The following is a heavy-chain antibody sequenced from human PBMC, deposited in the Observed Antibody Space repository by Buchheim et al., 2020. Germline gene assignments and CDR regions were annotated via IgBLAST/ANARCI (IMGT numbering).Heavy chain of an antibody. J-gene: IGHJ4*02. V-gene: IGHV3-7*01. CDR3: VRLTFTMISRAFEY. Sequence: EVQLVESGGALVQPGGSLRLSCVASGFTFSSYWMTWVRQAPGKGLEWVANIKQDGSEIYYVDSVKGRFTVSRDNAKNSLFLQMNSLRGEDTALYYCVRLTFTMISRAFEYWGQGTL. CDR2: IKQDGSEI. CDR1: GFTFSSYW. D-gene: IGHD3-22*01.